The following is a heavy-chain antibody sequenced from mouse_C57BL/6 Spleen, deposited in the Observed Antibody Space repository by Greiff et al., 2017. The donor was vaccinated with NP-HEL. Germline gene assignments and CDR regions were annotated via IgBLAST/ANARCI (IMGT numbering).Heavy chain of an antibody. V-gene: IGHV1-69*01. Sequence: QVQLQQPGAELVMPGASVKLSCKASGYTFTSYWMHWVKQRPGQGLEWIGEIDPSDSYTNYNQKFKGKSTLTVDKSSSTAYMQLSSLTSEDSAVYYCAAFITTVVATFYWYFDVWGTGTTVTVSS. CDR1: GYTFTSYW. CDR2: IDPSDSYT. CDR3: AAFITTVVATFYWYFDV. J-gene: IGHJ1*03. D-gene: IGHD1-1*01.